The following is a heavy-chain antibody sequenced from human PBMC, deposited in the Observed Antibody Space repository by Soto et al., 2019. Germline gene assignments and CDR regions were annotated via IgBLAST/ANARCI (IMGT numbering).Heavy chain of an antibody. CDR2: IYYSGST. V-gene: IGHV4-31*03. CDR1: GGSISSSGYY. CDR3: ARYSSRQQLSEGGNNGMDV. J-gene: IGHJ6*02. D-gene: IGHD6-13*01. Sequence: QVQLQESGPGLVKPSQTLSLTCTVSGGSISSSGYYWSWIRQHPGEGLEWIGYIYYSGSTYYNPSLESRVTISVDTSKNQFSLKLSSVTAADTAVYYCARYSSRQQLSEGGNNGMDVWGQGTTVTVSS.